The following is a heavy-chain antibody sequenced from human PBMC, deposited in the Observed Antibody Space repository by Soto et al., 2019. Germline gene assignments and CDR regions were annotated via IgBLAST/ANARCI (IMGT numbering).Heavy chain of an antibody. J-gene: IGHJ5*02. CDR3: ARLQLGGDRMLNWFDP. Sequence: QVQVVLSGPELKKPGASVKVSCKAQGYIFTKYGIGWVRQAPGHGLEWMGLINVYNGDRKVAQKFQDRVSMTTDTATDTAYMELKSLRSGDTAVYYCARLQLGGDRMLNWFDPWGQGTLVTVSS. CDR2: INVYNGDR. D-gene: IGHD2-21*02. CDR1: GYIFTKYG. V-gene: IGHV1-18*01.